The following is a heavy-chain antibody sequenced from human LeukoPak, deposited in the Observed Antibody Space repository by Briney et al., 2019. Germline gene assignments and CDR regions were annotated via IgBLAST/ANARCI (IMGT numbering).Heavy chain of an antibody. J-gene: IGHJ6*02. D-gene: IGHD3-10*01. Sequence: GGSLTLSCAASGFTFSSYAMSWVRQAPGEGLEWVASFCDSGGRTEYADSVKGRFTISRDISKNTLYLQMNSLRAEETAVYYCAKDRRGFSRPSYRAYYYYGTDVWGQGTTVTVSS. CDR2: FCDSGGRT. CDR1: GFTFSSYA. V-gene: IGHV3-23*01. CDR3: AKDRRGFSRPSYRAYYYYGTDV.